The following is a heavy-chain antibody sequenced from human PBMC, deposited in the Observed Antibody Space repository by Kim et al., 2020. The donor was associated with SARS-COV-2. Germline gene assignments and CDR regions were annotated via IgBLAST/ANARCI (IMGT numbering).Heavy chain of an antibody. CDR3: ARGQQLSLL. Sequence: SSTSYADSVKGRFTISRDNAKNTLYLQMNSLGAEDTAVYYCARGQQLSLLWGQGTLVTVSS. J-gene: IGHJ4*02. CDR2: SST. D-gene: IGHD6-13*01. V-gene: IGHV3-74*01.